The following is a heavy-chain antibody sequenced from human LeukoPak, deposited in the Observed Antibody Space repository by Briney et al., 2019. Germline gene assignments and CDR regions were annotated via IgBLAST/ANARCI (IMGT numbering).Heavy chain of an antibody. D-gene: IGHD2-15*01. V-gene: IGHV4-34*01. Sequence: SETLSLTCAVYGGSFSGYYWSWIRQPPGKGLEWIGEINHSGSANYNPSLKSRVTISVDTSKNQFSLKLSSVTAADTAVYYCARGYCSGGSCYDSLDYWGQGTLVTVSS. CDR2: INHSGSA. CDR1: GGSFSGYY. J-gene: IGHJ4*02. CDR3: ARGYCSGGSCYDSLDY.